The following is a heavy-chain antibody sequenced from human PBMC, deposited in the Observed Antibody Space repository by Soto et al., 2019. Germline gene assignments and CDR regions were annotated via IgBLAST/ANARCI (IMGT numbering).Heavy chain of an antibody. CDR2: ISYDGSNK. Sequence: GGSLRLSCAASGFTFSSYGMHWVRQAPGKGLEWVAVISYDGSNKYYADSVKGRFTISRDNSKNTLYLQMNSLRAEDTAVYYCASSGWYYFDYWGHGTLVTVSS. CDR3: ASSGWYYFDY. D-gene: IGHD6-19*01. CDR1: GFTFSSYG. J-gene: IGHJ4*01. V-gene: IGHV3-30*03.